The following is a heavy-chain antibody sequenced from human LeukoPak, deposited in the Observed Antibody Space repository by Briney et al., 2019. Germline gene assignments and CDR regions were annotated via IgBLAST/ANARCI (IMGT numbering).Heavy chain of an antibody. V-gene: IGHV4-4*07. CDR1: GGSISDFY. CDR2: IYISGNT. J-gene: IGHJ4*02. Sequence: PSETLSLTCTVSGGSISDFYWSWIRQPAGKGLEWIGRIYISGNTNYNPSLMSRVTMSLDTSKNHFSLRLRSVTAADTAVYYCARNAGDYWGQGTLVTVSS. CDR3: ARNAGDY. D-gene: IGHD1-1*01.